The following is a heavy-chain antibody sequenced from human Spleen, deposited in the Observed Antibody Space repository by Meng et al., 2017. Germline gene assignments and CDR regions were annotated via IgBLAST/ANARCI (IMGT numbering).Heavy chain of an antibody. V-gene: IGHV4-39*07. D-gene: IGHD3-10*01. Sequence: SETLSLTCTVSGGSITSSTYYRGWIRQPPGKGLEWIGKISYSGNTYYNPSLKSRVTISADTSKNQFSLKLNSVTAADTALYYCAREPYYYASGSYLDCWGQGTLVTVSS. CDR3: AREPYYYASGSYLDC. CDR1: GGSITSSTYY. CDR2: ISYSGNT. J-gene: IGHJ4*02.